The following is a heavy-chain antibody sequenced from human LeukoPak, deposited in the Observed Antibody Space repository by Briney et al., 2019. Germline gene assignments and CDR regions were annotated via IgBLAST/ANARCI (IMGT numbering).Heavy chain of an antibody. J-gene: IGHJ5*02. CDR2: IYYSGST. D-gene: IGHD2-2*01. CDR1: GGSISSGGYY. V-gene: IGHV4-31*03. CDR3: ASGSSTSWFDGNWFDA. Sequence: SQTLSLTCTVSGGSISSGGYYWSWIRQHPGKVLEWNGYIYYSGSTYYNPSLKSRVTISVDTSKNQFSLKLSSVTAADTAVYYCASGSSTSWFDGNWFDAGSQATPVTVSS.